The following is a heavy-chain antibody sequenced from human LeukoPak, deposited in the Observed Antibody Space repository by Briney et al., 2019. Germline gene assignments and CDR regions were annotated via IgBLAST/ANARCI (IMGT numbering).Heavy chain of an antibody. CDR3: ARANLLYCSSSTCLFDY. CDR2: INPNDGDT. Sequence: ASVKLSCKASGYTFTDYYMHWVRQPPGQGFEWMGWINPNDGDTNYAQKFQGRVTMTRDTSISTAHMEVSRLRSDDTAVYYCARANLLYCSSSTCLFDYWGQGTLVTVSS. J-gene: IGHJ4*02. D-gene: IGHD2-2*01. CDR1: GYTFTDYY. V-gene: IGHV1-2*02.